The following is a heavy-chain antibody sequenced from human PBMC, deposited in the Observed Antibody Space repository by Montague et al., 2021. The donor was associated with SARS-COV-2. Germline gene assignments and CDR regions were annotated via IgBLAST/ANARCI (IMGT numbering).Heavy chain of an antibody. J-gene: IGHJ4*02. CDR3: ARREYSYGWGD. CDR1: GGPISGSSDY. CDR2: VDYSGNT. D-gene: IGHD5-18*01. Sequence: SETLSLTCTVTGGPISGSSDYWGWIRQSPGKGLEWIASVDYSGNTYYSPSLKSRLTISVDTSKNQFSLKLNSVTAADTALYYCARREYSYGWGDWGQGTLSPSPQ. V-gene: IGHV4-39*01.